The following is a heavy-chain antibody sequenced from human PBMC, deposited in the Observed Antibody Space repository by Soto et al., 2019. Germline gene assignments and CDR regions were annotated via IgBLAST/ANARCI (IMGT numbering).Heavy chain of an antibody. CDR2: IYYSGTT. Sequence: QVQLQESGPGLVKPSQTLSLTCTVSGGSISSGSYYWSWIRQHPGKGLEWIGYIYYSGTTYYNPSLKSRVTISVDTSKNQFSLKRSSVTVADTAVYYCARAGFSSSWDSFSWCNPWGQGTLVTVSS. D-gene: IGHD6-13*01. V-gene: IGHV4-31*03. J-gene: IGHJ5*02. CDR1: GGSISSGSYY. CDR3: ARAGFSSSWDSFSWCNP.